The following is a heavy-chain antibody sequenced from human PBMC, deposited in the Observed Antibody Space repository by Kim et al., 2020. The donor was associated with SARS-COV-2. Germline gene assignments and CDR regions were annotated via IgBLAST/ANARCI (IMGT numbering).Heavy chain of an antibody. CDR2: T. J-gene: IGHJ4*02. Sequence: TKDDQSHQSRVTISVDKAKSQFSLNLGSVTAADTAIYYCARIVLRAFDSWGQGTLVTVSS. CDR3: ARIVLRAFDS. D-gene: IGHD2-2*01. V-gene: IGHV4-4*02.